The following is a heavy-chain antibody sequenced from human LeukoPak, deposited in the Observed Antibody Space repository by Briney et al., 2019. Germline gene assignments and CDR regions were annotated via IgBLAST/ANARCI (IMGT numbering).Heavy chain of an antibody. J-gene: IGHJ4*02. CDR1: GFTFSSYW. D-gene: IGHD3-16*01. CDR2: IYFSGST. CDR3: ARGGGYFNY. Sequence: GSLRLSCAASGFTFSSYWMSWIRQPPGKGLEWIGYIYFSGSTNYNPSLKSRVTISVDTSKTQLSLKLSSVTAADTAVYYCARGGGYFNYWGQGTLVTVSS. V-gene: IGHV4-59*01.